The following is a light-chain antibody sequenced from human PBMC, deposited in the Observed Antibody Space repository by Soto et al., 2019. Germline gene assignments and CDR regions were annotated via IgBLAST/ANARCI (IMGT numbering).Light chain of an antibody. J-gene: IGLJ1*01. V-gene: IGLV2-23*02. CDR2: EVS. CDR1: SSDVGSYNL. CDR3: CSHAVSSTFVYV. Sequence: QSVLTQPASVSGSPGQSITISCTGTSSDVGSYNLVSWYQQHPGKAPKLMIYEVSKRPSGVSNRFSGSKSGNTASLTISGLQAEDEADYYCCSHAVSSTFVYVFGTVTKSPS.